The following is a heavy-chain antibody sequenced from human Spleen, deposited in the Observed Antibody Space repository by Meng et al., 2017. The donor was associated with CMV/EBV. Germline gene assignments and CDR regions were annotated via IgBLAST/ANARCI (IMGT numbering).Heavy chain of an antibody. CDR2: IKQDGSEK. J-gene: IGHJ4*02. CDR3: ARRYSSSWYDDYFDY. CDR1: GFTFSSYW. Sequence: GESLKISCAASGFTFSSYWRSWVRQAPGKGLEWVANIKQDGSEKYYVDSVKGRFTISRDNAKNSLYLQMNSLRAEDTAVYYCARRYSSSWYDDYFDYWGQGTLVTVSS. V-gene: IGHV3-7*01. D-gene: IGHD6-13*01.